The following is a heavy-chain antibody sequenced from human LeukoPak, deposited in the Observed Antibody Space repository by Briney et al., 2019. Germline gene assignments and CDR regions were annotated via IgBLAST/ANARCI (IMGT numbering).Heavy chain of an antibody. Sequence: ASVKVSCKASGGTFSSYAISWVRQAPGQGLEWMGRIIPIFGTANYAQKFQGGVTITTDESTSTAYMELSSLRSEDTAVYYCARWYYYDSSGYPDAFDIWGQGTMVTVSS. D-gene: IGHD3-22*01. V-gene: IGHV1-69*05. CDR1: GGTFSSYA. J-gene: IGHJ3*02. CDR2: IIPIFGTA. CDR3: ARWYYYDSSGYPDAFDI.